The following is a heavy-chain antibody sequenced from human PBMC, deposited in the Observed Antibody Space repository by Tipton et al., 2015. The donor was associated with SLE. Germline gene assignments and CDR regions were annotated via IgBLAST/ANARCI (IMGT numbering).Heavy chain of an antibody. CDR3: ARGQRSCCF. D-gene: IGHD6-19*01. J-gene: IGHJ4*02. Sequence: LRLSCTVSGGSISDYYWSWIRQPPGKGLEWIGYIHYSGSTNYNPSLESRVTISVDTSKNQFSLKLSSLTAADTAVYYCARGQRSCCFRGQGTLVTVSS. CDR1: GGSISDYY. V-gene: IGHV4-59*01. CDR2: IHYSGST.